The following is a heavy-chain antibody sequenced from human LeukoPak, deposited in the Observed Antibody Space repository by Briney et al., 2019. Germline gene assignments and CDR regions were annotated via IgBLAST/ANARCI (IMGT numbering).Heavy chain of an antibody. V-gene: IGHV3-48*01. J-gene: IGHJ4*02. D-gene: IGHD5-12*01. CDR2: ISGSSNAI. Sequence: GGSLRLSCAGSGFTFSIYGMNWVRQAPGKGLEWVSYISGSSNAINYADSVKGRFTVSRDNAKNSLYLQMNSLRAEDTAVYYCATYSGYDRIFDYGGQGTLVTVSS. CDR1: GFTFSIYG. CDR3: ATYSGYDRIFDY.